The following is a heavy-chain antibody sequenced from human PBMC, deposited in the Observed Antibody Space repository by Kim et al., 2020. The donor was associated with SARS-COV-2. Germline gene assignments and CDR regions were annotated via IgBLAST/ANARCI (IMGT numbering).Heavy chain of an antibody. Sequence: GGSTYYADSVKGRFTISRDNSKNTLYLQMNSLSAEDTAVYYCAKAIPFDYWGQGTLVTVSS. V-gene: IGHV3-23*01. CDR2: GGST. J-gene: IGHJ4*02. CDR3: AKAIPFDY.